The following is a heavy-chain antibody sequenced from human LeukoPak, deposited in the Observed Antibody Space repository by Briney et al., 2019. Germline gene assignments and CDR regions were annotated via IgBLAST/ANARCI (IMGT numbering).Heavy chain of an antibody. J-gene: IGHJ4*02. D-gene: IGHD5-18*01. V-gene: IGHV3-23*01. CDR1: GFTFSSYA. Sequence: GGSLRLSCAAPGFTFSSYAMSWVRQAPGKGLEWVSTISNSGDNTFYADSVKGRFTISRDNSKNTLYLQLNSLRAEDTAVYYCAKYSRHFDFWGQGTLVTVSS. CDR2: ISNSGDNT. CDR3: AKYSRHFDF.